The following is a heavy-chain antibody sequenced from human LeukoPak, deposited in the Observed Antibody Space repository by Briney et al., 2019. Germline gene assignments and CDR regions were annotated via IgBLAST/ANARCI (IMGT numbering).Heavy chain of an antibody. CDR1: GFTFSSYS. CDR2: ISSSSTI. CDR3: AKDIVSYYGSGTLFDY. D-gene: IGHD3-10*01. Sequence: TGGSLRLSCAASGFTFSSYSMNWVRQAPGKGLEWVSYISSSSTIYYADSVKGRFTISRDNSKNTLYLQMNSLRAEDTAVYYCAKDIVSYYGSGTLFDYWGQGTLVTVSS. V-gene: IGHV3-48*01. J-gene: IGHJ4*02.